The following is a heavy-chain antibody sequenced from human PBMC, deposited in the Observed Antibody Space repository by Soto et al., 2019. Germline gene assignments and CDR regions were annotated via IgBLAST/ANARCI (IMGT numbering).Heavy chain of an antibody. CDR1: GYTFTRYG. D-gene: IGHD6-13*01. Sequence: QVQLVQSGAEVTKPRASVKVSCKASGYTFTRYGITWVRQAPGQGLEWMGWISVYNGDTNYAQKFQGRVTMTTDTSTSTAYMELRSLRSDDTAVYYCARDLISIAATAYDAFDIWGQGTMVTVSS. CDR3: ARDLISIAATAYDAFDI. V-gene: IGHV1-18*01. J-gene: IGHJ3*02. CDR2: ISVYNGDT.